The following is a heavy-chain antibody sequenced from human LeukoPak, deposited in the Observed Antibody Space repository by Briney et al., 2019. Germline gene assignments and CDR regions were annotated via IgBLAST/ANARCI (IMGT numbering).Heavy chain of an antibody. CDR2: INPNSGGT. CDR1: GYTSTGYY. V-gene: IGHV1-2*02. J-gene: IGHJ6*02. D-gene: IGHD6-13*01. CDR3: ARDPRSSSSYYYYGMDV. Sequence: ASVKVSCKASGYTSTGYYMHWVRQAPGQGLEWMGWINPNSGGTNYAQKFQGRVTMTRDTSISTAYMELSRLRSDDTAVYYCARDPRSSSSYYYYGMDVWGQGTTVTVSS.